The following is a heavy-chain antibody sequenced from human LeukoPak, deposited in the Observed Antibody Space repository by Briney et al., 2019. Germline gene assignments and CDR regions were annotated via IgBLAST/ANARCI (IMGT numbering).Heavy chain of an antibody. J-gene: IGHJ6*03. CDR2: VDPEDGET. Sequence: ASAKISCKASGYTFTDYYMHWVQQAPGKGLEWMGRVDPEDGETIYAEKFQGRVTITADTSTDTAYMELSSLRSEDTAVYYCATEHVYSSGWYYYYYMDVWGKGTTVTVSS. D-gene: IGHD6-19*01. CDR3: ATEHVYSSGWYYYYYMDV. CDR1: GYTFTDYY. V-gene: IGHV1-69-2*01.